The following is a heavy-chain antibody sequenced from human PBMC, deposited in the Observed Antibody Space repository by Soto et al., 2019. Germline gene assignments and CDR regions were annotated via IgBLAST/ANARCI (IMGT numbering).Heavy chain of an antibody. CDR3: ARGGGAARPYSRGFDP. CDR1: GGTFSSYA. Sequence: QVQLVQSGAEVKKPGSSVKVSCKASGGTFSSYAISWVRQAPGQGLEWMGGIIPIFGTANYAQKFQGRVTITADESTSTADRELSSLRSEDTAVYYRARGGGAARPYSRGFDPWGQGTLVTVSS. CDR2: IIPIFGTA. D-gene: IGHD6-6*01. J-gene: IGHJ5*02. V-gene: IGHV1-69*01.